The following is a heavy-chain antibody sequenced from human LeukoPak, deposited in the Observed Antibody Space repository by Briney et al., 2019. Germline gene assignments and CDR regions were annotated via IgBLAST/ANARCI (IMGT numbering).Heavy chain of an antibody. V-gene: IGHV1-2*02. J-gene: IGHJ4*02. CDR1: GGTFSSYA. CDR2: INPNSGGT. Sequence: GASVKVSCKASGGTFSSYAISWVRQAPGQGLEWMGWINPNSGGTNYAQKFQGRVTMTRDTSISTAYMELSRLRSDDTAVYYCARDEGIVVVPAASDYWGQGTLVTVSS. CDR3: ARDEGIVVVPAASDY. D-gene: IGHD2-2*01.